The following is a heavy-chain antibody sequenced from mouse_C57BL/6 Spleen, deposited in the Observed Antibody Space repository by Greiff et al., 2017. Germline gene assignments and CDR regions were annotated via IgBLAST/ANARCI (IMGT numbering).Heavy chain of an antibody. D-gene: IGHD1-1*01. CDR1: GYTFTSYW. J-gene: IGHJ2*01. Sequence: QVQLQQPGAELVMPGASVKLSCKASGYTFTSYWMHWVKQRPGQGLEWIGEIDPSDSYTNYNQKFKGKSTLTVDKSSSTAYMQLSSLTSEDSAVYYCARRNYYGSQYYVDYWGQGTTLTVSS. CDR2: IDPSDSYT. V-gene: IGHV1-69*01. CDR3: ARRNYYGSQYYVDY.